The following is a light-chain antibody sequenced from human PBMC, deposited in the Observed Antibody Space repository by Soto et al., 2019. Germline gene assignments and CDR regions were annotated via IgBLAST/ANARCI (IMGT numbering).Light chain of an antibody. Sequence: EIVLTQSPGTLSLSRGERATLSCRASQSVSSSYLAWYQQKPGQAPRLLIYGASSMATGIPDRFSGSVSGTDFSLNTSTLEPDDFAVYYCQQYGSSPLVTFGQGTRLVIK. V-gene: IGKV3-20*01. CDR2: GAS. CDR1: QSVSSSY. J-gene: IGKJ5*01. CDR3: QQYGSSPLVT.